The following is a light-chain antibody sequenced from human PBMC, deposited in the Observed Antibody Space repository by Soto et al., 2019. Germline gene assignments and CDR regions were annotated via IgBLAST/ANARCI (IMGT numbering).Light chain of an antibody. J-gene: IGKJ2*01. V-gene: IGKV1-39*01. CDR3: QQSYRTPYT. CDR2: AAS. CDR1: QSISSY. Sequence: DIQMTQSPSSLSASVGDRVTITCRASQSISSYLDWYQQKPGKAPKLLIYAASSLQSGVPSRFSGSGSGTDFTLTISSLQREDFATYYCQQSYRTPYTVGQGTKLEIK.